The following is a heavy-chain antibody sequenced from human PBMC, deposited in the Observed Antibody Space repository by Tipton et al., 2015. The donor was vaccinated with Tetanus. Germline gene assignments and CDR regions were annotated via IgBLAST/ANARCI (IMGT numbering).Heavy chain of an antibody. J-gene: IGHJ5*02. V-gene: IGHV4-59*12. D-gene: IGHD1-26*01. CDR1: GGSISSYY. CDR2: IYYSGST. CDR3: ARDHRLSASYAGWFDP. Sequence: TLSLTCTVSGGSISSYYWSWIRQPPGKGLEWIGYIYYSGSTNYNPSLKSRATISVDTSKNQFSLKLSSVTAADTAVYYCARDHRLSASYAGWFDPWGQGTLVTISS.